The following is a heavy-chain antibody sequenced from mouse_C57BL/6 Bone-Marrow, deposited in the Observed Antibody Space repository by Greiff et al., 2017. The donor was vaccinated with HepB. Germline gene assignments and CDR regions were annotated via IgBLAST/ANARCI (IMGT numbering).Heavy chain of an antibody. CDR2: IDPSDSYT. J-gene: IGHJ2*01. CDR3: ARPGRNFDD. CDR1: GYTFTSYW. D-gene: IGHD4-1*01. Sequence: QVQLKQPGAELVKPGASVKLSCKASGYTFTSYWMQWVKQRPGQGLEWIGEIDPSDSYTNYNQKFKGKATLTVDTSSSTAYMQLSSLTSEDSAVYYCARPGRNFDDWGKGTTLTVSS. V-gene: IGHV1-50*01.